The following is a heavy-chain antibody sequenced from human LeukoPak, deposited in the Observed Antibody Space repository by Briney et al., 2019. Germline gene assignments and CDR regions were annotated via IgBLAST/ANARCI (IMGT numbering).Heavy chain of an antibody. Sequence: SETLSLICTVSGGSISSYYWSWIRQPPGKGLEWIGYIYYSGSTNYNPSLKSRVTISVDTSKNQFSLKLNSVTAADTAVYYCARGLIRQSAFDIWGQGTMVTVSS. CDR1: GGSISSYY. D-gene: IGHD2-8*01. CDR3: ARGLIRQSAFDI. CDR2: IYYSGST. V-gene: IGHV4-59*01. J-gene: IGHJ3*02.